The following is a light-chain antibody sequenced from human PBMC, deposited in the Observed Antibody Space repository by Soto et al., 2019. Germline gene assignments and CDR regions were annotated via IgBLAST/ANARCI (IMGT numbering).Light chain of an antibody. J-gene: IGKJ5*01. CDR2: EVS. CDR3: MHSTQLPPT. Sequence: DVVMTQTPLSLSVAPGQPASISCKSSQSLLHITGEPFLFWYLQKPGQSPQLLIYEVSTRVSGVPDRFSSSGSGTDFTLEISRVETDDVGIYYCMHSTQLPPTFGPGTRLGIE. CDR1: QSLLHITGEPF. V-gene: IGKV2D-29*02.